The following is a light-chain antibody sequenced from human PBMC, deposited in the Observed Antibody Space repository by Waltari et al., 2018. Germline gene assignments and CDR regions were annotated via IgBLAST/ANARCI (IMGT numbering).Light chain of an antibody. V-gene: IGLV1-44*01. CDR3: AAWDGSLNAYV. J-gene: IGLJ1*01. CDR1: SSNIGSNY. Sequence: QSVLTQPPSASGTPGQRVTISCSGSSSNIGSNYVNWYQQFPGTAPKLHSYTISRRPFWVPDRFSGSKSGTSASLAISGLQSEDEADYYCAAWDGSLNAYVFGAGTKVTVL. CDR2: TIS.